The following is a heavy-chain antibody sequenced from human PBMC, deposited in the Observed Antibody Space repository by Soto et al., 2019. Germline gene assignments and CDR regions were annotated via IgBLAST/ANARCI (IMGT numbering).Heavy chain of an antibody. D-gene: IGHD1-26*01. Sequence: QLQLQESGPGLVKPSETLSLTCTVSGGSISSSNYYWGWIRQPPGKGLEWIGSIYYSGSTYYNPSLKSRVPLSVDTSKNQFSLKLSSVTAADTAVYYCATQEVGGSYVYTFDPWGQGTLVTVSS. CDR2: IYYSGST. V-gene: IGHV4-39*01. CDR3: ATQEVGGSYVYTFDP. J-gene: IGHJ5*02. CDR1: GGSISSSNYY.